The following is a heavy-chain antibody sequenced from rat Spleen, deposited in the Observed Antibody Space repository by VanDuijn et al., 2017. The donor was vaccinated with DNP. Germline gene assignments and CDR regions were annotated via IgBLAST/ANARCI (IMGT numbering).Heavy chain of an antibody. CDR1: GYSITRNY. CDR2: ISYSGRT. J-gene: IGHJ2*01. V-gene: IGHV3-1*01. Sequence: EVQLQESGPGLVKPSQSLSLTCSVTGYSITRNYWGWIRKFPGNKMEYIGHISYSGRTTYNPSLKSRISITRDTSKNQFFLHLTSVTTEDTATYYCARWGDYFDYWGQGVMVTVSS. CDR3: ARWGDYFDY.